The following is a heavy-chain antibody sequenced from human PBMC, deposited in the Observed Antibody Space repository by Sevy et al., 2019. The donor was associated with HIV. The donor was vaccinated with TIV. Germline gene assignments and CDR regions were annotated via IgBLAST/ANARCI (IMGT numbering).Heavy chain of an antibody. CDR2: VYPNSGGT. J-gene: IGHJ6*02. D-gene: IGHD1-7*01. V-gene: IGHV1-2*06. CDR1: GYTLTGDY. CDR3: ARDGGGGTTNSGMDV. Sequence: ASVKVSCKASGYTLTGDYLHWVRQAPGQGLEWMGRVYPNSGGTNYARKFQGRVTMTRDTSISTAYMELSRLRFDDTAVYYCARDGGGGTTNSGMDVWGQGTTVTVSS.